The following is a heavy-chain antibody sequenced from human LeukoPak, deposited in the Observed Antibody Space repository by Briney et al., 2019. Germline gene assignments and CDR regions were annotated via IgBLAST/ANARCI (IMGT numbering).Heavy chain of an antibody. J-gene: IGHJ5*02. CDR3: ARGYCSGGSCYSVENWFDP. Sequence: ASVKVSCKASGYTFTDYYMHWVRQTPGQGLEWMGWINPNSGDTNYAQKFQGRVTMTRDTSISTAYMELSRLRSDDTAVYYCARGYCSGGSCYSVENWFDPWGQGTLVTVSS. V-gene: IGHV1-2*02. D-gene: IGHD2-15*01. CDR1: GYTFTDYY. CDR2: INPNSGDT.